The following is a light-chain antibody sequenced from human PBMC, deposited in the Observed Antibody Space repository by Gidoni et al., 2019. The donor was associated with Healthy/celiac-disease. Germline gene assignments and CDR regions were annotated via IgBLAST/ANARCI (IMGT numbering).Light chain of an antibody. CDR3: QQGHTTSCT. CDR2: AAS. J-gene: IGKJ3*01. CDR1: QSISSY. Sequence: DVPLTECPSSLSASVGDRVTITCRASQSISSYLNWDQQKPGKAPKLLIYAASSLQSGVPSRFSGSGSGSDLTLTISSLQPEEFSAYYGQQGHTTSCTFXPXTKVXIK. V-gene: IGKV1-39*01.